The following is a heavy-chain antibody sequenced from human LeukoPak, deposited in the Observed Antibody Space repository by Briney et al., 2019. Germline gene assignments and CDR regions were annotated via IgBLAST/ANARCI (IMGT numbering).Heavy chain of an antibody. CDR1: GFTFSTYA. J-gene: IGHJ4*02. CDR2: ISGSDSGT. V-gene: IGHV3-23*01. D-gene: IGHD2-8*02. Sequence: PGRSLRLSCEASGFTFSTYAMSWVRQPPGKGLQWVSGISGSDSGTYYTDSVKSRFTISRDNSKNTVYLEIDNLRAEDTAVYYCAKCMSGTGVCLNFDSWGQGILVTVSS. CDR3: AKCMSGTGVCLNFDS.